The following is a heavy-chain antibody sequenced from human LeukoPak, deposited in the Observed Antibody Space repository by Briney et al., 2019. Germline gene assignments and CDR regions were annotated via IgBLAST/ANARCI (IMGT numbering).Heavy chain of an antibody. CDR1: GYTFTYRY. CDR2: ITPFNGNT. V-gene: IGHV1-45*02. CDR3: ATGVTDHYFDY. J-gene: IGHJ4*02. Sequence: ASVKVSCKASGYTFTYRYLHWVRQAPGQALEWMGWITPFNGNTNYAQKFRDRVTITRDRSMSTAYMELSSLRSEDTAMYYCATGVTDHYFDYWGQGTLVTVSS. D-gene: IGHD2-21*02.